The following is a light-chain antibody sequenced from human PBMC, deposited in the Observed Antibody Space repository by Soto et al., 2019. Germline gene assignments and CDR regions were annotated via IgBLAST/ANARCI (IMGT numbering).Light chain of an antibody. CDR1: QSVSSSY. CDR2: GAS. V-gene: IGKV3-20*01. J-gene: IGKJ2*01. Sequence: EIVLTQSPGTLSLSPGERATLSCRASQSVSSSYLVWYQQKPGQAPRLLICGASSRATGIPDRFSGSGSGTDFTLTISRLEPEDFAVYYCQQYGRSGYTFGQGTKLEIK. CDR3: QQYGRSGYT.